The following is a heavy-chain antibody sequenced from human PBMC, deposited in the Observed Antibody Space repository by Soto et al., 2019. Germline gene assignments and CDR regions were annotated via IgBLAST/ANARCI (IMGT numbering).Heavy chain of an antibody. CDR1: GGSISSGGYY. Sequence: SETLSLTCTVSGGSISSGGYYWSWIRQHPGKGLEWIGYIYYSGSTYYNPSLKSRVTISVDTSKNQFSLKLSSVTAADTAVYYCARGYDILTIDYWGQGTLVTVSS. CDR2: IYYSGST. V-gene: IGHV4-31*03. D-gene: IGHD3-9*01. CDR3: ARGYDILTIDY. J-gene: IGHJ4*02.